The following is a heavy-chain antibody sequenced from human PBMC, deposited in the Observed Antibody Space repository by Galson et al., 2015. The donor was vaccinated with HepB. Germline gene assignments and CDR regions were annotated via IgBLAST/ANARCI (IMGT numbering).Heavy chain of an antibody. CDR3: ARDGENDAVETFDK. V-gene: IGHV3-30*03. CDR2: ISFDGGRK. CDR1: GFTFSSFG. J-gene: IGHJ4*02. D-gene: IGHD3-10*01. Sequence: SLRLSCAASGFTFSSFGMHWVRQAPGKGLQWVAAISFDGGRKFYSDFLEGRISISRDNENNTLFLQINNVGLEDTALYFCARDGENDAVETFDKWGQGTLVIVSS.